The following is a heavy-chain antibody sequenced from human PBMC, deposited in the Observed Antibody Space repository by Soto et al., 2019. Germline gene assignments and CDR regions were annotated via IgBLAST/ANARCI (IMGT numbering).Heavy chain of an antibody. Sequence: ASVKVSCKASGYTFTGYYMHWVRQAPGKGLEWMGGFDPEDGETIYAQKFQGRVTMTEDTSTDTAYMELSSLRSEDTAVYYCATGIPDYYDSSGYYPCYYYYGMDVWGQGTTDTVSS. V-gene: IGHV1-24*01. CDR2: FDPEDGET. D-gene: IGHD3-22*01. J-gene: IGHJ6*01. CDR1: GYTFTGYY. CDR3: ATGIPDYYDSSGYYPCYYYYGMDV.